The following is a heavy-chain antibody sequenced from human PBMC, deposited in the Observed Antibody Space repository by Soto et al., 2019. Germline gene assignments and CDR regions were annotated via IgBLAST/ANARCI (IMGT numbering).Heavy chain of an antibody. J-gene: IGHJ3*02. CDR3: AREQGDTAFDI. CDR1: GFTFSSYG. Sequence: GGSLRLSCAASGFTFSSYGMHWVRQAPGKGLEWVAVIWYDGSNKYYADSVKGRFTISRDNSKNALYLQMNSLRAKDTAVYYCAREQGDTAFDIWGQGTMVTVSS. CDR2: IWYDGSNK. V-gene: IGHV3-33*01. D-gene: IGHD2-21*02.